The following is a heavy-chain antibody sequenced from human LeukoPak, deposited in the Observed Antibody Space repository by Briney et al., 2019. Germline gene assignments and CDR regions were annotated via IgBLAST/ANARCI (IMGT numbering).Heavy chain of an antibody. V-gene: IGHV3-74*01. CDR1: GFTFSDHH. Sequence: GGSLRLSCAASGFTFSDHHMHWVRQAPGKGLVWVSRINSDGSSTSYADSVKGRFTISRDNAKNTLYLQMNSLRAEDTAVYYCARLSDSSGWYGVRFFDYWGQGTLVTVSS. CDR3: ARLSDSSGWYGVRFFDY. CDR2: INSDGSST. D-gene: IGHD6-19*01. J-gene: IGHJ4*02.